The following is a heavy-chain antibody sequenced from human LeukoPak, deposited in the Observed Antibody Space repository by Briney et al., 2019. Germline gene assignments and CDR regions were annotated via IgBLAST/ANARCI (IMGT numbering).Heavy chain of an antibody. Sequence: GGSLKLSCAASGFTFSDYYMSWIRQAPGKGLEWVSYISSSSSYTSYADSVKGRFTISRDNAKNSLYLQMNSLRAEDTAVYYCARVRKYSSGWYDAFDIWGQGTMVTVSS. V-gene: IGHV3-11*05. CDR3: ARVRKYSSGWYDAFDI. CDR2: ISSSSSYT. J-gene: IGHJ3*02. CDR1: GFTFSDYY. D-gene: IGHD6-19*01.